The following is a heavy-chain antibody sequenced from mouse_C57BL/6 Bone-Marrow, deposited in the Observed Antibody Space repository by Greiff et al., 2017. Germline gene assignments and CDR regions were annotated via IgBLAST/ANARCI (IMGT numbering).Heavy chain of an antibody. CDR3: EGSSWYFDV. CDR2: FYLGNGYT. J-gene: IGHJ1*03. V-gene: IGHV1-58*01. CDR1: GYTFTSYA. D-gene: IGHD1-1*01. Sequence: EVQLQQSGAELVRPGSSVKMSCKTSGYTFTSYAINWVKQRPGQGLEWIGYFYLGNGYTEYNEKFKGKATLTSDTSSSTAYMQLSSVTSEDSAIYFCEGSSWYFDVWGTGTTVTVSS.